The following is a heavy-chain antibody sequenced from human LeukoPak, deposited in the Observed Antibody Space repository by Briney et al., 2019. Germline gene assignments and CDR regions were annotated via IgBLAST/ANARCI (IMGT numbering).Heavy chain of an antibody. Sequence: PSETLSLTCTVSGGSISSSSYYWSWIRQPPGKGLEWIGYIYYSGSTNYNPSLKSRVTISVDTSKNQFFLKLSSVTAADTAVYYCARDLGSGWPYYFDYWGQGTLVTVSS. J-gene: IGHJ4*02. V-gene: IGHV4-61*01. CDR1: GGSISSSSYY. D-gene: IGHD6-19*01. CDR3: ARDLGSGWPYYFDY. CDR2: IYYSGST.